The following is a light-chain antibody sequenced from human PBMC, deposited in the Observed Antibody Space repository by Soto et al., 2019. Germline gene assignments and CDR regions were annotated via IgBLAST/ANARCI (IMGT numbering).Light chain of an antibody. Sequence: QSVLTQPPSVCGAPGQRVTISCTGSSSNIGAGYDVHWYQQLPGTAPKLLIYGNSNRPSGVPDRFSGSKSGTSASLAITGLQAEDEADYYCQSYDSSLSGPYAVFGGGTQLTVL. V-gene: IGLV1-40*01. CDR3: QSYDSSLSGPYAV. CDR1: SSNIGAGYD. CDR2: GNS. J-gene: IGLJ7*01.